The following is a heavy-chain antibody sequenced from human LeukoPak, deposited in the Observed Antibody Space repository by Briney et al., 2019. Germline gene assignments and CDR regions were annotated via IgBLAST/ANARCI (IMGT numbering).Heavy chain of an antibody. CDR1: GYTFTWYY. D-gene: IGHD2-15*01. J-gene: IGHJ5*02. CDR3: ARGYCSGGSCYSVENWFDP. Sequence: GASVKVSCKAAGYTFTWYYMYWVRQAPGQGLEWMGRINPNSGGTNYARKFQGRVTMTRDTSISTAYMELSGLRSDDTAVYYCARGYCSGGSCYSVENWFDPWGQGTLVTVSS. V-gene: IGHV1-2*06. CDR2: INPNSGGT.